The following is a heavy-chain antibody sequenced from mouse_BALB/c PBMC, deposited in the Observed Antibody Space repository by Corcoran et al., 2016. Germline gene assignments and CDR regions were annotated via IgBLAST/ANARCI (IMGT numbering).Heavy chain of an antibody. D-gene: IGHD2-14*01. Sequence: VQLQQSGAELVKPGASVKLSCTASGFNIKDTYMHWVKQRPEQGLEWIGRIDPANGNTKYDPKFQGKATITTDTSSNTAYLQLSSLTSEDTAVYYCARSNYRYDGDWYVDVWGAGTTVTVSS. CDR2: IDPANGNT. CDR3: ARSNYRYDGDWYVDV. V-gene: IGHV14-3*02. CDR1: GFNIKDTY. J-gene: IGHJ1*01.